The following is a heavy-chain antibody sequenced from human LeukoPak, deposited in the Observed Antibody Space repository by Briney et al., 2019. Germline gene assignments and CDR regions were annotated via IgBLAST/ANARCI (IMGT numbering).Heavy chain of an antibody. Sequence: PSETLSLTCTDSGGSISSSSYFWGWIRQPPGKGLEWIGSIYYSGSTYYNPSLKSRVTISVDMSKNQFSMKLSSVTAADMAVYYCARVGSSWFYYFDYWGQGTLLTVSS. J-gene: IGHJ4*02. CDR2: IYYSGST. CDR1: GGSISSSSYF. V-gene: IGHV4-39*01. D-gene: IGHD6-13*01. CDR3: ARVGSSWFYYFDY.